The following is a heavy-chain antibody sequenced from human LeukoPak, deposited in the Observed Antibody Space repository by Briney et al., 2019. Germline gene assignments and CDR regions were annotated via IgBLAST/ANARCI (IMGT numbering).Heavy chain of an antibody. CDR1: GASISSSSYY. CDR2: IHYSGTS. V-gene: IGHV4-39*01. Sequence: SETLSLTCSVSGASISSSSYYWGWIRQPPGKGLEWIGSIHYSGTSYYNSSLKSRVTISVDTSNNQFSLKLSSVTAADTAVFYCARRYNPIAVAGKGGIDPWGQGTLVTVSS. D-gene: IGHD6-19*01. CDR3: ARRYNPIAVAGKGGIDP. J-gene: IGHJ5*02.